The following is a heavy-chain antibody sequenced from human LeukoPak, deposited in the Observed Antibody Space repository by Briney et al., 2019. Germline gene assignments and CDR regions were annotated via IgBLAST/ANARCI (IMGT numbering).Heavy chain of an antibody. J-gene: IGHJ6*03. CDR1: GGSFSGYY. Sequence: SETLSLTCAVYGGSFSGYYWSWIRQPPGEGLEWIGEINHSGSTNYNPSLKSRVTISVDTSKSQFSLKLSSVTAADTAVYYCARGPRGYCSSTSCYRNWANYYYYMDVWGKGTTVTVSS. D-gene: IGHD2-2*01. V-gene: IGHV4-34*01. CDR3: ARGPRGYCSSTSCYRNWANYYYYMDV. CDR2: INHSGST.